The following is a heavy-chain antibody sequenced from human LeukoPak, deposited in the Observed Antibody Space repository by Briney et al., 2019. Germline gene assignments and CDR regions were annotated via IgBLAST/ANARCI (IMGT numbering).Heavy chain of an antibody. CDR1: GFTFFTYS. CDR3: ARDKSVEMAHPLDY. V-gene: IGHV3-30*03. J-gene: IGHJ4*02. Sequence: PGMSLRLSCAASGFTFFTYSMHWVRQAPGKGLEWLAVSSFDENNKYYADSVRGRFTISRDNSKNTLNLQMNSLRAEDTAVYYCARDKSVEMAHPLDYWGQGTLVTVSS. CDR2: SSFDENNK. D-gene: IGHD5-24*01.